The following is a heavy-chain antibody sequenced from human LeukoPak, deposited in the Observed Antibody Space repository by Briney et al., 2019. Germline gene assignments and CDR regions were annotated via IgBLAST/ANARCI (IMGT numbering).Heavy chain of an antibody. D-gene: IGHD6-19*01. CDR3: AKGRAAVAGTGLDY. CDR2: ISGTGGTI. Sequence: GGSLRLSCAASGFTFTYSAMNWVRQAPGKGLEWVSTISGTGGTIYYADSVQGRFSISRDNSKNTLSLQMSSLRAEDTAIYYCAKGRAAVAGTGLDYWGQGTLVAVSS. J-gene: IGHJ4*02. V-gene: IGHV3-23*01. CDR1: GFTFTYSA.